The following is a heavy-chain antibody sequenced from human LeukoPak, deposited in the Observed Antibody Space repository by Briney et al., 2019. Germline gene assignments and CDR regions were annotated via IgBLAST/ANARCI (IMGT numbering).Heavy chain of an antibody. CDR3: ARGGEASFGELFSYYGMDV. D-gene: IGHD3-10*01. V-gene: IGHV1-69*13. CDR1: AGAFSSYA. Sequence: SVKVSCTASAGAFSSYAISWVRQAPGQGLGWMGGIIPIFGTANYAQKFQGRVTITADESTSTAYVEMSSLRSEDTAVYYCARGGEASFGELFSYYGMDVWGKGTTVTVSS. J-gene: IGHJ6*04. CDR2: IIPIFGTA.